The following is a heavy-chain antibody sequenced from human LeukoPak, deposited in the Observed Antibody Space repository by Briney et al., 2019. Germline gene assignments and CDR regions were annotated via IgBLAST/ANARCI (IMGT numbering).Heavy chain of an antibody. Sequence: GGSLRLSCAASGFTFSSYAMSWVRQAPGKGLEWVAVISYDGSNKYYADSVKGRFTISRDNSKNTLYLQMNSLRAEDTAVYYCAKVGPSVTMIVVVSAFDIWGQGTMVTVSS. CDR2: ISYDGSNK. D-gene: IGHD3-22*01. CDR1: GFTFSSYA. J-gene: IGHJ3*02. CDR3: AKVGPSVTMIVVVSAFDI. V-gene: IGHV3-30*18.